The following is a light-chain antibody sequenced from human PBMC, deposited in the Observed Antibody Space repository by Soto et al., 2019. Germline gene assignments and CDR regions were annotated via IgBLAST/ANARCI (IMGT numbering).Light chain of an antibody. CDR3: KSYAGSNTYV. Sequence: HSALTQPPSASGSPGQSVTISCTGTKNDIGVYDFVSWYQHHPGKAPRLIIYEVVQRPSGVPDRFSGSKSGNTASLIVSGLQAADEADYFCKSYAGSNTYVFGSGTKVTVL. V-gene: IGLV2-8*01. CDR2: EVV. J-gene: IGLJ1*01. CDR1: KNDIGVYDF.